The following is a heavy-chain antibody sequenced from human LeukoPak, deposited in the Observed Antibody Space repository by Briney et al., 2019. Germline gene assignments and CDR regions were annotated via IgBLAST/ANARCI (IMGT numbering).Heavy chain of an antibody. V-gene: IGHV1-46*01. CDR2: INPSGGST. CDR3: ARGARVLKYCSGGSCHESNWFDP. Sequence: ASVKVSCKASGYTFTSYYMHWVRQAPGQGLEWMGIINPSGGSTSYAQKFQGRVTMTRDTSTSTVYMELSSLRSEDTAVYYCARGARVLKYCSGGSCHESNWFDPWGQGTLVTVSS. CDR1: GYTFTSYY. D-gene: IGHD2-15*01. J-gene: IGHJ5*02.